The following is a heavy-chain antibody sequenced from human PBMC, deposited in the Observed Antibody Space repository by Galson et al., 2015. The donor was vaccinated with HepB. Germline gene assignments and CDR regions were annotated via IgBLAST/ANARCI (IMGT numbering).Heavy chain of an antibody. J-gene: IGHJ4*02. CDR3: ARDSPAYSSGWYVSEPGD. D-gene: IGHD6-19*01. Sequence: SVKVSCKASGYTFTSYGISWVRQAPGQGLEWMGWISAYNGNTNYAQKLQGRVTMTTDTSTSTASLELRSLRSDDTAVYYCARDSPAYSSGWYVSEPGDWGQGTLVTVSS. CDR1: GYTFTSYG. V-gene: IGHV1-18*04. CDR2: ISAYNGNT.